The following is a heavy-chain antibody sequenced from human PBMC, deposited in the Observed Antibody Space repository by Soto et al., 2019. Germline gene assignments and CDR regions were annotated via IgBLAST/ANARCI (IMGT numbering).Heavy chain of an antibody. CDR2: IYPGDSDT. CDR1: GYSFPIYW. D-gene: IGHD2-8*01. Sequence: PGESLKISCQGSGYSFPIYWIGWVRQIPGKGLEWMGIIYPGDSDTRYSPSFQGQVTISADKSISTAYLQWSSLKASDTAMYYCATPTIFYGNFDYWGQGTLVTVSS. CDR3: ATPTIFYGNFDY. J-gene: IGHJ4*02. V-gene: IGHV5-51*01.